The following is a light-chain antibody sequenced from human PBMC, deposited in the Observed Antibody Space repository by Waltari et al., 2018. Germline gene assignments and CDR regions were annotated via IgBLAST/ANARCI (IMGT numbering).Light chain of an antibody. V-gene: IGLV1-51*01. Sequence: QSVLPQPPSVSAAPGPLVTSSCSGCSPPITDSSVSWFPQVPGTAPKLFIYDKNKRPSGIPDRFSASKSSTAATLGITGRQVGDEADYYCGAWDSSLDGYVFGGGTKVTVL. J-gene: IGLJ1*01. CDR2: DKN. CDR1: SPPITDSS. CDR3: GAWDSSLDGYV.